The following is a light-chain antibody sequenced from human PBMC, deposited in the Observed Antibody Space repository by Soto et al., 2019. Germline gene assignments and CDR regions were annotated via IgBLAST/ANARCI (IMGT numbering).Light chain of an antibody. CDR3: SSYTSSSTRV. J-gene: IGLJ3*02. V-gene: IGLV2-14*01. CDR1: SSDVGGYNY. CDR2: EVS. Sequence: QSALTQPASVSGSPGQSNTISCTGTSSDVGGYNYVSWYQQHPGKAPKLMISEVSNRPSGVSNRFSGSKSGNTASLTISGLQAEDEADYYCSSYTSSSTRVFGGGTKLTVL.